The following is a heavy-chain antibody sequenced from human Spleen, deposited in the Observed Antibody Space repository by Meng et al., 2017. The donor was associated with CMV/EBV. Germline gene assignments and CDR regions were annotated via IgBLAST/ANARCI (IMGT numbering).Heavy chain of an antibody. D-gene: IGHD6-13*01. V-gene: IGHV4-34*01. J-gene: IGHJ6*02. CDR2: INHSGST. CDR3: FAPGYSSSWYLGGGMDV. CDR1: GGSFRGYY. Sequence: SQTLSLTCAVSGGSFRGYYWSWIRQPPGKGLEWIGEINHSGSTNYNPSLKSRVTISVDTSKNQFSLKLSSVTAADTAVYYCFAPGYSSSWYLGGGMDVWGQGTTVTVSS.